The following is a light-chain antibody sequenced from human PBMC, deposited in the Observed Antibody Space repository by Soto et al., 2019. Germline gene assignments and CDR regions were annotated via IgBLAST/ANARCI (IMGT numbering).Light chain of an antibody. CDR2: RNT. V-gene: IGLV1-40*01. J-gene: IGLJ2*01. Sequence: QSVLTQPPSVSVAPGQRVTISCTGSSSNIGAGFDVHWYQQFPGTAPRLLIYRNTNRPSGVPDRFSGSKSGTSASLAITGLQAEDEADYYCQSFWLFGGGTKLTVL. CDR1: SSNIGAGFD. CDR3: QSFWL.